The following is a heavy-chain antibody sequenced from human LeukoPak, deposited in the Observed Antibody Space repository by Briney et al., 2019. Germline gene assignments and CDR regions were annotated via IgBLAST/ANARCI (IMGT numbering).Heavy chain of an antibody. CDR2: FDPEDGET. CDR1: GYTLTELA. V-gene: IGHV1-24*01. Sequence: ASVKVSCKVSGYTLTELAMHWVRQAPGKGLEWMGGFDPEDGETIYAQKFQGRVTITTDESTSTAYMELSSLRSEDTAVYYCARSYSSSSAVDNWGQGTLVTASS. J-gene: IGHJ4*02. CDR3: ARSYSSSSAVDN. D-gene: IGHD6-6*01.